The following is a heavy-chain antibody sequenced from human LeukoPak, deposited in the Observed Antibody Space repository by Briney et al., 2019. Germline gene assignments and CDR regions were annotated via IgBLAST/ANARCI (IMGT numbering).Heavy chain of an antibody. CDR3: ARALPGAATAHNWFDP. CDR2: ISGFTGAT. CDR1: GYTFTIYG. Sequence: ASVRVSCKASGYTFTIYGMSWVRQAPGQRLEWMGWISGFTGATNYAQKFQGRLSMTIDTSTNTTYMDLRTVTSDDTAIYYCARALPGAATAHNWFDPWGQGTLVTVSS. J-gene: IGHJ5*02. D-gene: IGHD1-26*01. V-gene: IGHV1-18*01.